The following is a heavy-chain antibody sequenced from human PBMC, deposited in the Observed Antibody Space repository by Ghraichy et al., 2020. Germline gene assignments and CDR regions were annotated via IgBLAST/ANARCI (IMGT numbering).Heavy chain of an antibody. Sequence: SETLSLTCAVSGYSISSGYYWGWIRQPPGKGLEWIGSVYQSGSSYSNPSLKSRVTISLDTSKNQFSLKLTSVTAADTAVYYCAGVTDDYSEHVVGYWGQGTLVTVSS. CDR1: GYSISSGYY. CDR3: AGVTDDYSEHVVGY. CDR2: VYQSGSS. D-gene: IGHD4-11*01. V-gene: IGHV4-38-2*01. J-gene: IGHJ4*02.